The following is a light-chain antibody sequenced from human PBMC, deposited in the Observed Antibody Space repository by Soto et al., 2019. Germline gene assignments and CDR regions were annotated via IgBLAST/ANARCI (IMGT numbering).Light chain of an antibody. CDR1: RYNIGARYD. J-gene: IGLJ2*01. CDR3: QSYDRSLTVV. V-gene: IGLV1-40*01. Sequence: QAVVTQPPSVSGAPGQRVSISCTGSRYNIGARYDVHWYQQLPGTAPKLLIFNNNNRPSGVPDRFSGSKSGTSASLAITGLQAEDEGDYYCQSYDRSLTVVFGGGTKLTVL. CDR2: NNN.